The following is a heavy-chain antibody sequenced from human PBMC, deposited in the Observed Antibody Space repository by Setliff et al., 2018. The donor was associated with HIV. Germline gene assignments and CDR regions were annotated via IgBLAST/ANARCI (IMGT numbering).Heavy chain of an antibody. CDR1: GHSISSGGYY. D-gene: IGHD3-10*01. CDR2: IKPSETT. Sequence: SETLSLTCSVSGHSISSGGYYWNWIRQAPGKGLEWTGEIKPSETTNNNPSLKSRVTMSADTSKKQFSLKLSSVTAADTAVYYCARGGGITWRSYSFDYWGQGSLVTVSS. V-gene: IGHV4-61*08. J-gene: IGHJ4*02. CDR3: ARGGGITWRSYSFDY.